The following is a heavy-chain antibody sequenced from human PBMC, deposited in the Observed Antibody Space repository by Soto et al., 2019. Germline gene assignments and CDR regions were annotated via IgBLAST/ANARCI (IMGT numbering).Heavy chain of an antibody. CDR1: GYTFTSYS. Sequence: QVQLVQSGAEVKKPGASVKVSCKASGYTFTSYSISWVRQAPGQGLEWMGWINPYNGNTNYAQKLQGRVTMTTDTATSTAYMELRSLRSDDTAVYYCARDLAAAGPFDYWGQGTLVTVSS. CDR3: ARDLAAAGPFDY. J-gene: IGHJ4*02. CDR2: INPYNGNT. V-gene: IGHV1-18*01. D-gene: IGHD6-13*01.